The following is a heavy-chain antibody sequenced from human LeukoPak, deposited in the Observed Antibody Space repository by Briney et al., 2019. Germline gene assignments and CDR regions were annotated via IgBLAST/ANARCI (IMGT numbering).Heavy chain of an antibody. CDR1: GYTFTSYD. CDR3: ARGRGYSYGYGRVNDAFDI. D-gene: IGHD5-18*01. Sequence: GASVKVSCKASGYTFTSYDINWVRQATGQGLEWVGWMNPNSGNTGYAQKFQGRVTMTRNTSIGTAYMELSSLRSEDTAVYYCARGRGYSYGYGRVNDAFDIWGQGTMVTVSS. CDR2: MNPNSGNT. J-gene: IGHJ3*02. V-gene: IGHV1-8*01.